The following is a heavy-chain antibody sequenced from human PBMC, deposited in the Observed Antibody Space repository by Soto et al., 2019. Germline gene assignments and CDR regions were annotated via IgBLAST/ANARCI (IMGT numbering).Heavy chain of an antibody. CDR3: AKTKSPYCSGGSCIAEYFDY. Sequence: ESGGGLVQPGRSLRLSCAASGFTFDDYAMHWVRQAPGKGLEWVSGISWNSGSIGYADSVKGRFTISRDNAKNSLYLQMNSLRAEDTALYYCAKTKSPYCSGGSCIAEYFDYWGQGTLVTVSS. J-gene: IGHJ4*02. D-gene: IGHD2-15*01. V-gene: IGHV3-9*01. CDR2: ISWNSGSI. CDR1: GFTFDDYA.